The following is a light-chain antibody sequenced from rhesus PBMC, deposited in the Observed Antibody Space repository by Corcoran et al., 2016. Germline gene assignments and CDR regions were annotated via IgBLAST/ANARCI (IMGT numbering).Light chain of an antibody. CDR2: GAS. CDR1: QSVSSY. J-gene: IGKJ3*01. CDR3: QKSSGLPFT. Sequence: QVMLTQSPATLSLSPGDRATLSCRASQSVSSYLAWYQQKPGQAPTLLIYGASGRATGTPDRFSGSGSGTEFTLAIHSREPEDFAGYYCQKSSGLPFTFDPGTKLEVK. V-gene: IGKV3-53*02.